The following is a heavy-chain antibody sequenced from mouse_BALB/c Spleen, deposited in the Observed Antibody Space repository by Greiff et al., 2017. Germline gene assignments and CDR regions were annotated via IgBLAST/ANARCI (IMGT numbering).Heavy chain of an antibody. CDR2: ISYSGST. CDR1: GYSITSDYA. V-gene: IGHV3-2*02. CDR3: ARGGYGWYFDV. J-gene: IGHJ1*01. D-gene: IGHD2-2*01. Sequence: EVMLVESGPGLVKPSQSLSLTCTVTGYSITSDYAWNWIRQFPGNKLEWMGYISYSGSTSYNPSLKSRISITRDTSKNQFFLQLNSVTTEDTATYYCARGGYGWYFDVWGAGTTVTVSS.